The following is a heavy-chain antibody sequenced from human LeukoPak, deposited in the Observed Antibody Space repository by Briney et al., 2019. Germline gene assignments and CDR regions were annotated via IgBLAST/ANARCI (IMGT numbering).Heavy chain of an antibody. CDR1: GGSISSYY. CDR2: IYTSGST. CDR3: ARARQQLDDNWFDP. J-gene: IGHJ5*02. D-gene: IGHD6-13*01. Sequence: SETLSLTCTVSGGSISSYYWSWIRQPAGKGLEWIGRIYTSGSTNYNPSLKSRVTMSVDTSKNQFSLKLSSVTAADTAVYYCARARQQLDDNWFDPWGQGTLVTVSS. V-gene: IGHV4-4*07.